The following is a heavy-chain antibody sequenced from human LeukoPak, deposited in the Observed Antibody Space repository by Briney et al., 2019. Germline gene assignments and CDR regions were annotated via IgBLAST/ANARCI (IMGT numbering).Heavy chain of an antibody. CDR3: ARDELGILGY. CDR1: GGSISSGGYY. J-gene: IGHJ4*02. CDR2: IYHSGST. Sequence: PSETLSLTCTVSGGSISSGGYYWSWIRQPPGKGLEWIGYIYHSGSTYYNPSFKSRVTISVDRSKNQFSLKLSSVTAADTAVYYCARDELGILGYWGQGTLVTVSS. D-gene: IGHD7-27*01. V-gene: IGHV4-30-2*01.